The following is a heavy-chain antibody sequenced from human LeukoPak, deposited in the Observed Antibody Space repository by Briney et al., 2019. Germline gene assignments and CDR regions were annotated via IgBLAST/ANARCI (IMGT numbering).Heavy chain of an antibody. CDR3: ARDQSSTSCYYMDV. Sequence: GRSLRLSCAASGFTFSSYSMNWVRQAPGKGLEWVSSISSSSSYIYYADSVKGRFTISRDNAKNSLYLQMNSLRAEDTAVYYCARDQSSTSCYYMDVWGKGTTVTVSS. CDR2: ISSSSSYI. J-gene: IGHJ6*03. CDR1: GFTFSSYS. D-gene: IGHD2-2*01. V-gene: IGHV3-21*01.